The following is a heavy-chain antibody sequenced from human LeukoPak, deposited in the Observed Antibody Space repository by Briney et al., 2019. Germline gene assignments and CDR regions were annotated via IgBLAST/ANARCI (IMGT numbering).Heavy chain of an antibody. D-gene: IGHD1-1*01. Sequence: GGSLRLSCAASGFTFSTYSMNWVRQAPGKGLEWLSYISSRSDTIYYADSVKGRFFISRDNDKNSLFLQMNNLRAEDTAVYYCTRETTSGYWGQGTLVTVSS. V-gene: IGHV3-48*04. CDR2: ISSRSDTI. J-gene: IGHJ4*02. CDR3: TRETTSGY. CDR1: GFTFSTYS.